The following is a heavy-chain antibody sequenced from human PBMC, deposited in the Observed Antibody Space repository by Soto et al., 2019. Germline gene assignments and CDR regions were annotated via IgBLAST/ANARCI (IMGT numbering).Heavy chain of an antibody. CDR2: IIPIFGTA. CDR1: GGTFSSYA. D-gene: IGHD3-22*01. Sequence: QVQLVQSGAEVKKPGSSVKVSCKASGGTFSSYAISWVRQAPGQGLEWMGGIIPIFGTANYAQKFQGRVTITADESTSTAYMELSSLRSEDTAVYYCARDYYDSSGYYWDYYYGMDVWGQGTTVTVSS. CDR3: ARDYYDSSGYYWDYYYGMDV. J-gene: IGHJ6*02. V-gene: IGHV1-69*12.